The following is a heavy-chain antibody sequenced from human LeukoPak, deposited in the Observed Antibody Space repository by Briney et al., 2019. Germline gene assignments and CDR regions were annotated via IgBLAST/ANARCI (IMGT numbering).Heavy chain of an antibody. CDR1: GGSISSYY. D-gene: IGHD6-13*01. J-gene: IGHJ4*02. Sequence: SETLSLTCTVSGGSISSYYWSWIRQPPGKGLEWIGYIYYSGSTNYNPSLKSRVTISVDTSKNQFSLKLSSVAAADTAVYYCARESSSWYVDYWGQGTLVTVSS. V-gene: IGHV4-59*01. CDR3: ARESSSWYVDY. CDR2: IYYSGST.